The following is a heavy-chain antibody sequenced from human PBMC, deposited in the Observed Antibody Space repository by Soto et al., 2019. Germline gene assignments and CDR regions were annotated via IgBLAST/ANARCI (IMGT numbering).Heavy chain of an antibody. CDR3: ARAYCSGGSCYPSGAFDI. CDR1: GGTFSSYA. CDR2: IIPIFGTA. Sequence: GASVKVSCKASGGTFSSYAISWVRQAPGQGLEWMGGIIPIFGTANYAQKFQGRVTITADESTSTAHMELSSLRSEDTAVYYCARAYCSGGSCYPSGAFDIWGQGTMVTVSS. J-gene: IGHJ3*02. D-gene: IGHD2-15*01. V-gene: IGHV1-69*13.